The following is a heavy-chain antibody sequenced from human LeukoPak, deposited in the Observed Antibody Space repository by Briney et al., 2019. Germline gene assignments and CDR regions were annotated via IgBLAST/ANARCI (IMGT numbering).Heavy chain of an antibody. Sequence: GGSLRLSCAASGFTFSTYGMNWVRQAPGKGLEWVSYISGSSSAIYYTDSVKGRFTISRDNAEKSVYLQMNGLRAEDTAVYYCATYSGYDRIFDHWGQGTLVTVSS. CDR1: GFTFSTYG. V-gene: IGHV3-48*01. CDR3: ATYSGYDRIFDH. D-gene: IGHD5-12*01. J-gene: IGHJ4*02. CDR2: ISGSSSAI.